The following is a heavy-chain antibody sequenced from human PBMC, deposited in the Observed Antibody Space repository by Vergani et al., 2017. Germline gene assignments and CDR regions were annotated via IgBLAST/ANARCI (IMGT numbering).Heavy chain of an antibody. CDR1: GFTFSSYA. D-gene: IGHD5-12*01. CDR2: ISGSGGST. CDR3: AKVNIVATIPVYYFDY. Sequence: EVQLVESGGVVVQPGGSLRLSCAASGFTFSSYAMSWVRQAPGKGLEWVSAISGSGGSTYYADSVKVRFTISRDNSKNTLDLQLNSLRAEDTAVYYCAKVNIVATIPVYYFDYWGQGTLVTVSS. J-gene: IGHJ4*02. V-gene: IGHV3-23*04.